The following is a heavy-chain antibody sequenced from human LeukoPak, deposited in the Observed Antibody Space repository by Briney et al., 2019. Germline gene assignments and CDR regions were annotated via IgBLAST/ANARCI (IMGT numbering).Heavy chain of an antibody. D-gene: IGHD1-14*01. V-gene: IGHV1-18*01. CDR1: GYTFTSYG. CDR2: ISTYNGNT. Sequence: ASVKVSCKASGYTFTSYGISWGRQAPGQGPEWMKWISTYNGNTNYAQNLQGRVTMTTDTSTSTAHMELRSLRSDDTAVYYCTRTPGYDRYYFDYWGQGTLVTVSS. CDR3: TRTPGYDRYYFDY. J-gene: IGHJ4*02.